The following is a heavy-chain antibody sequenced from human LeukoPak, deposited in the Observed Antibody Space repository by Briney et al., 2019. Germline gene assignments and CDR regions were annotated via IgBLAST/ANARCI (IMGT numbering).Heavy chain of an antibody. CDR3: ARAKNWVDAFDI. J-gene: IGHJ3*02. Sequence: WASVKVSRKASGYTFNNYGINWVRQAPGQGLEWMGIINPSGGSTSYAQKFQGRVTMTRDTSTSTVYMELSSLRSEDTAVYYCARAKNWVDAFDIWGQGTMVTVSS. CDR2: INPSGGST. D-gene: IGHD7-27*01. CDR1: GYTFNNYG. V-gene: IGHV1-46*02.